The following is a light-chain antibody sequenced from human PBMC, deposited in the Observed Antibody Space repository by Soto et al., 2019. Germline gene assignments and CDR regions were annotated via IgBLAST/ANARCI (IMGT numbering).Light chain of an antibody. CDR1: QSISSW. V-gene: IGKV1-5*03. CDR3: QQYNSYLT. J-gene: IGKJ1*01. CDR2: NAS. Sequence: DLQMTQSPFTLSASVGGRVTITCRASQSISSWLAWYQQTPGKAPNLLIYNASSLEGGVPSRLSGSGSGTEFTLTISSLQPDDFATYYCQQYNSYLTFGQGTKVDIK.